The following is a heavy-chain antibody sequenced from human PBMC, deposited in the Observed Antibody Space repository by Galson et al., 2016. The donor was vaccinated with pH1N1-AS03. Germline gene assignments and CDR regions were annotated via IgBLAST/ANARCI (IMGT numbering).Heavy chain of an antibody. CDR3: ARDPRGPCSSATCATTYYVGMDV. CDR1: GYIFTGFH. CDR2: INPNNGVT. J-gene: IGHJ6*02. V-gene: IGHV1-2*04. D-gene: IGHD1-26*01. Sequence: SVKVSCKASGYIFTGFHVHWVRQAPGQGLEWMGWINPNNGVTNYAQKFQAWVTMTGDTSISTAYMELYGLKSDDPAVSYCARDPRGPCSSATCATTYYVGMDVWGQGTTVIVSS.